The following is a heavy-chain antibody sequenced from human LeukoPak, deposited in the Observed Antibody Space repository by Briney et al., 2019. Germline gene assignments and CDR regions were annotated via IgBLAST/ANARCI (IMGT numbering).Heavy chain of an antibody. CDR3: ARVRLGCSGGSCDLTLDY. V-gene: IGHV1-2*06. Sequence: GASVKVSCKASGYTFTGYYMHWVRQAPGQGLEWMGRINPNSGGTNYAQKFQGRVTMTRDTSISTAYMEPSRLRSDDTAVYYCARVRLGCSGGSCDLTLDYWGQGTLVTVSS. CDR2: INPNSGGT. CDR1: GYTFTGYY. J-gene: IGHJ4*02. D-gene: IGHD2-15*01.